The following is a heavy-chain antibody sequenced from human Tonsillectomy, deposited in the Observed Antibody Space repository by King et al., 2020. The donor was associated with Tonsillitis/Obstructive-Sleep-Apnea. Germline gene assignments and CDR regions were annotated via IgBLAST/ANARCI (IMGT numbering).Heavy chain of an antibody. CDR3: ARTFGVVISPYFDN. CDR2: IYHSGNT. CDR1: GDSISNSYL. D-gene: IGHD3-3*01. V-gene: IGHV4-4*02. Sequence: QLQESGPGLVKPSGTLSLTCAVSGDSISNSYLWSWVRQPPGKGLEWIGEIYHSGNTNYNPSLKSRVTMSVDKSKNQFSLKLSSVTAADTAVYYCARTFGVVISPYFDNGGQGALAT. J-gene: IGHJ4*02.